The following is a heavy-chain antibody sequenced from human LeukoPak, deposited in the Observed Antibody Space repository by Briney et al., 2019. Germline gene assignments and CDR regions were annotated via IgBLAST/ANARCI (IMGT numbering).Heavy chain of an antibody. D-gene: IGHD6-13*01. CDR2: IYYSGST. CDR3: ARGGGYSSKFDP. CDR1: GGSISSYY. Sequence: PSETLSLTCTVSGGSISSYYWSWIRQPPGKGLEWIGYIYYSGSTNYNPSLKSRVTISVDTSKNQSSLKLSSVTAADTAVYYCARGGGYSSKFDPWGQGTLVTVSS. V-gene: IGHV4-59*01. J-gene: IGHJ5*02.